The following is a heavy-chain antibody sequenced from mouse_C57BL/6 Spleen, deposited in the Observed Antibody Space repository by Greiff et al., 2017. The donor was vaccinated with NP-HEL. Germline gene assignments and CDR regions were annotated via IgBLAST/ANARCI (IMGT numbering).Heavy chain of an antibody. V-gene: IGHV1-15*01. CDR2: IDPETGGT. Sequence: VKLVESGAELVRPGASVTLSCKASGYTFTDYEMHWVKQTPVHGLEWIGAIDPETGGTAYNQKFKGKAILTADKSSSTAYMELRSLTSEDSAVYYCTRGPTPWGQGTSVTVSS. CDR3: TRGPTP. J-gene: IGHJ4*01. CDR1: GYTFTDYE.